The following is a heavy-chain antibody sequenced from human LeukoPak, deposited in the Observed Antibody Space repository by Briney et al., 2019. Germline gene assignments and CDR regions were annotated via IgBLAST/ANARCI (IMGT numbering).Heavy chain of an antibody. V-gene: IGHV4-4*07. Sequence: SETLSLTCTVSSGSINSYYCGWVRQPAGRGLEWIGRIYTTGKTDYNPSLKSRLTMSVDTSKRQFSLNLTSVTAADTAIYYCARHGYTASHYFLDYWSQGTLVTVSS. D-gene: IGHD3-16*01. CDR2: IYTTGKT. CDR3: ARHGYTASHYFLDY. J-gene: IGHJ4*02. CDR1: SGSINSYY.